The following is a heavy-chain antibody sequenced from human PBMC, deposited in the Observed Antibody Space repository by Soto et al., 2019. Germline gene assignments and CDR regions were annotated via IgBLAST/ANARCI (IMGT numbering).Heavy chain of an antibody. CDR3: AKKGPPRDAFDF. CDR1: GFTVSSNY. CDR2: IYSGGST. J-gene: IGHJ3*01. Sequence: PGGSLRLSCAPSGFTVSSNYRSWVRQAPGKALEWVSVIYSGGSTYYADSVKGRFTVSRDNSKNTLYLQMDSLRTEDTAVYYCAKKGPPRDAFDFWGQGTMVTVSS. V-gene: IGHV3-53*01.